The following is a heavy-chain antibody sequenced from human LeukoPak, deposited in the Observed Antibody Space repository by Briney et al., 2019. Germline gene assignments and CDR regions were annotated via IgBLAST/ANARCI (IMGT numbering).Heavy chain of an antibody. D-gene: IGHD3-3*01. V-gene: IGHV3-21*04. CDR1: GFTFSSYS. CDR3: ARGGRYDFWSGSFDY. CDR2: ISSSSSYI. Sequence: MPGGSLRLSCAASGFTFSSYSMNWVRQAPGKGLEWVSSISSSSSYIYYADPVKGRFTISRDNSKNTLYLQMNSLRAEDTAVYYCARGGRYDFWSGSFDYWGQGTLVAVSS. J-gene: IGHJ4*02.